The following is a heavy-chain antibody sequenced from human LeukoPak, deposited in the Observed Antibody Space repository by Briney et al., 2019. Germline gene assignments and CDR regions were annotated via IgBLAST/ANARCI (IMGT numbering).Heavy chain of an antibody. V-gene: IGHV3-30*18. CDR1: GFTFSGFG. J-gene: IGHJ1*01. D-gene: IGHD2-2*01. CDR2: ISYDGTDE. Sequence: QPGGSLRLSCSASGFTFSGFGMHWARQAPGKGPEWVAVISYDGTDEYYADSVKGRFSISRDNSKNTLYLQMNSLRAEDTAVYYCAKACSSTSCYPYFQHWGQGTLVTVSS. CDR3: AKACSSTSCYPYFQH.